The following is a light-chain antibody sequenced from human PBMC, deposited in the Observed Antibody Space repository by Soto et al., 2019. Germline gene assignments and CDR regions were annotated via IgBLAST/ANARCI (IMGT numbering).Light chain of an antibody. CDR1: SSDVGGYNY. V-gene: IGLV2-14*01. CDR3: SSYTTSNTLL. Sequence: QCALTQPASVSGSPGQSITISCTGTSSDVGGYNYVSWYQQHPGKAPKLMIYEVSNRPSGVSDRFSGSKSANTASLTISGLQAEDEADYYCSSYTTSNTLLFGGGTKLTVL. CDR2: EVS. J-gene: IGLJ2*01.